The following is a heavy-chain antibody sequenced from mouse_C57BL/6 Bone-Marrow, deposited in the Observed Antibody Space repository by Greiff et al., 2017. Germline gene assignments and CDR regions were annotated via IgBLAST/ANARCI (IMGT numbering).Heavy chain of an antibody. V-gene: IGHV1-26*01. J-gene: IGHJ4*01. CDR3: ERLLEAMEC. D-gene: IGHD1-1*01. Sequence: VQLQQSGPELVKPGASVKLSCKASGYTFTDYYMHWVKQSHGQSLEWIGDINPNNGGTSYNQKFKGKATLTVDKSSSTAYMELRSLTSEDSAVXFCERLLEAMECWGQGTSVTVSS. CDR1: GYTFTDYY. CDR2: INPNNGGT.